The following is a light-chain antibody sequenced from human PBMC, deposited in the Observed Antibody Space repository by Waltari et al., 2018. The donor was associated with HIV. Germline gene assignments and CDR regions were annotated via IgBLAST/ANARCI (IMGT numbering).Light chain of an antibody. CDR1: SSDIGDSNF. J-gene: IGLJ2*01. CDR3: SSYAGSNKI. Sequence: QSALTQPPSASGSRGQSVTVSCTGTSSDIGDSNFVSWYQQHPGKAPQLMIYEVNKRPSVVPDRFSGSKSGNTASLTVSGLQAEDEADYFCSSYAGSNKIFGGGTKLTVL. V-gene: IGLV2-8*01. CDR2: EVN.